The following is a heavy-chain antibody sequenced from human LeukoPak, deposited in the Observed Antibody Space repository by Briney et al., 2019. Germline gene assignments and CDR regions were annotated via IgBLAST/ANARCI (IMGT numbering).Heavy chain of an antibody. V-gene: IGHV4-34*01. Sequence: PSETLSLTCAVYGGSFSGYYWSWIRQPPGKGLEWIGEINHSGSTNYNPSLKSRVTISVDTSKNQFSLKLSSVTAADTAVYYCARAPIVVVIKTWRTFDIWGQGTMVTVSS. J-gene: IGHJ3*02. D-gene: IGHD3-22*01. CDR3: ARAPIVVVIKTWRTFDI. CDR1: GGSFSGYY. CDR2: INHSGST.